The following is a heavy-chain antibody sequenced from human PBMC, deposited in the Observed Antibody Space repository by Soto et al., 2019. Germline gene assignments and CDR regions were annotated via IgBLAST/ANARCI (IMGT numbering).Heavy chain of an antibody. V-gene: IGHV3-33*01. Sequence: QVQLVESGGGVVQPGRSLRLSCAASGFTFSSYGMHWVRQAPGKGLEWVAVIWYDGSNKYYADSVKGRFTISRDNSKNTLYLQMNSLRAEDTAVYYCARTDGLLRRAGFDYWGQGTLVTVSS. D-gene: IGHD3-22*01. J-gene: IGHJ4*02. CDR2: IWYDGSNK. CDR1: GFTFSSYG. CDR3: ARTDGLLRRAGFDY.